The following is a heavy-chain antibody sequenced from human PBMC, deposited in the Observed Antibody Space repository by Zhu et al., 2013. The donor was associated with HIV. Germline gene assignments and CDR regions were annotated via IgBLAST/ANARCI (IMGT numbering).Heavy chain of an antibody. CDR1: GFILTNFY. Sequence: QEQLVQSGSELKKPGASVSISCKTSGFILTNFYMHWVRQAPGQGLEWMGMIDPRYRRTNYAQKFQARLTVTTDTSTSTAYMELRSLRSDDTAMYYCARLRYSASSSFDYWGQGTLVTVSS. D-gene: IGHD6-6*01. J-gene: IGHJ4*02. CDR2: IDPRYRRT. CDR3: ARLRYSASSSFDY. V-gene: IGHV1-46*01.